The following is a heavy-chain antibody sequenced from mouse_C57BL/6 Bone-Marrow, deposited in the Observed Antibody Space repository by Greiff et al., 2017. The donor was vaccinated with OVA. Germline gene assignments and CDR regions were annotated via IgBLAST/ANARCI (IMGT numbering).Heavy chain of an antibody. Sequence: DVQLVESGGGLVKPGGSLKLSCAASGFTFSDYGMHWVRQAPEKGLEWVAYISSGSSTLYYADTVKGRFTISRDNAKNTLFLQMNSLRSEDTDMYYCARRRWFLYARDYWGQGTSVTVTS. J-gene: IGHJ4*01. D-gene: IGHD2-3*01. V-gene: IGHV5-17*01. CDR1: GFTFSDYG. CDR3: ARRRWFLYARDY. CDR2: ISSGSSTL.